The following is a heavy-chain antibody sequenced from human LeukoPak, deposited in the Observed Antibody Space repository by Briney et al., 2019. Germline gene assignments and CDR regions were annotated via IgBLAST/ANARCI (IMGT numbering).Heavy chain of an antibody. D-gene: IGHD6-19*01. Sequence: GGSLRLSCAASGFTFSSYAMNWVRQAPGKGLEWVSTSSGSGDATYYADSVKGRFTISRDNSKNTLYLQMNSLRAEDTAVYYCAKDKDGRSSGWPDYWGQGTLVTVSS. CDR2: SSGSGDAT. CDR1: GFTFSSYA. CDR3: AKDKDGRSSGWPDY. J-gene: IGHJ4*02. V-gene: IGHV3-23*01.